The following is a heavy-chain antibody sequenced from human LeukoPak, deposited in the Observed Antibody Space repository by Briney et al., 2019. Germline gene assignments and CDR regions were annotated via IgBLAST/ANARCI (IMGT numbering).Heavy chain of an antibody. D-gene: IGHD3-22*01. CDR2: TSYTGST. CDR1: GGSISSGSHY. Sequence: SETLSLTCTVSGGSISSGSHYWSWIRQPPGKGLEWIGYTSYTGSTYYYPSLKSRLTISVDTSENQFSLKLSSVTAADTAVYYCARDPPRAYYYDSSGYSADAFDIWGQGTMVTVSS. J-gene: IGHJ3*02. CDR3: ARDPPRAYYYDSSGYSADAFDI. V-gene: IGHV4-31*03.